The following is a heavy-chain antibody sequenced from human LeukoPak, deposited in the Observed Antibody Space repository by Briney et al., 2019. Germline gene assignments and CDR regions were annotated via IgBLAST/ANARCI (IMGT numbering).Heavy chain of an antibody. V-gene: IGHV4-59*01. D-gene: IGHD4-23*01. CDR3: ARSVVTLYWYVDL. CDR1: GGSISGYY. Sequence: PSETLSLTCTVSGGSISGYYYNWIRQPPGKGLEWIGYIYYSGSTNYNPSLKSRVTISLDTSKNQFSLKLSSVTTADTAVYYCARSVVTLYWYVDLWGRGTLVTVSS. CDR2: IYYSGST. J-gene: IGHJ2*01.